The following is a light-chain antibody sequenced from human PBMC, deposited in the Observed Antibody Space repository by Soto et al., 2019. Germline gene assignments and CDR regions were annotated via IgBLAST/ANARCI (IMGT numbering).Light chain of an antibody. Sequence: DIQMTQSPSTLSASVGDTVTITCRASQSTSNWLAWYQQKPGQAPKLLLHKASTLESGVPSRFSGSGSGTEFTLTISSLQPDDFATFYCQQYDRFPYTFGQGTKLEIK. CDR2: KAS. CDR3: QQYDRFPYT. CDR1: QSTSNW. V-gene: IGKV1-5*03. J-gene: IGKJ2*01.